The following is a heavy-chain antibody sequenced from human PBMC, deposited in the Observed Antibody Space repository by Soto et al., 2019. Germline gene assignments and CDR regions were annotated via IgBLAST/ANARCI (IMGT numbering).Heavy chain of an antibody. Sequence: QVQLVQSGAEVKKPGSSVKVSCKASGGTFSSYTISWVRQAPGQGLEWMGRIIPILGVANYAQKFQGRVTITADKSTSTAYMELSSLRSEDTAVYYCARDIPGDGGYWYFDLWGRGTLVTVSS. V-gene: IGHV1-69*08. D-gene: IGHD7-27*01. CDR1: GGTFSSYT. CDR2: IIPILGVA. J-gene: IGHJ2*01. CDR3: ARDIPGDGGYWYFDL.